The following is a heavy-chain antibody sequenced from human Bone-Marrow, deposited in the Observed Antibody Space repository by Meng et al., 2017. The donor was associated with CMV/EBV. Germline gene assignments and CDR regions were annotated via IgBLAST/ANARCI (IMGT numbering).Heavy chain of an antibody. CDR1: GFTFSSYW. CDR3: AREIPGGTVTMDY. Sequence: GGSLRLSCAGSGFTFSSYWMSWVRKAPGKGLEWVANIKHDGSEKYYVDSVTGGFSSSRDNAENSLYRQMNSLRAEDTAVYYCAREIPGGTVTMDYWGQGTLVTVSS. J-gene: IGHJ4*02. V-gene: IGHV3-7*01. D-gene: IGHD4-11*01. CDR2: IKHDGSEK.